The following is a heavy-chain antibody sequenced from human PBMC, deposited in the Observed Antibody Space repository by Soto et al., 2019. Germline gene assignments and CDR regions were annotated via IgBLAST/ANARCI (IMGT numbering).Heavy chain of an antibody. J-gene: IGHJ4*02. CDR1: GGSISSYY. CDR3: ASRRAAAATLDY. CDR2: ICYSGST. Sequence: QVQLQESGPGLVKPSETLSLTCTVSGGSISSYYWSWIRQSPGKGLEWIGHICYSGSTNYNPSLKSRVTISVDTSKNQFSLKLSSVTAADTAVYYCASRRAAAATLDYWGQGTLVTVSS. V-gene: IGHV4-59*08. D-gene: IGHD6-13*01.